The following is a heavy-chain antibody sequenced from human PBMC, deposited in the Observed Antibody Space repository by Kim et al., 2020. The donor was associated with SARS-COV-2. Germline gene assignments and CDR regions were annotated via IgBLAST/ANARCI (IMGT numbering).Heavy chain of an antibody. Sequence: SETLSLTCAVYGGSFSDYYWSWIRQPPGKGLEWIGEINHSGSTNYNPSLKSRLTISVDTSKSQFSLKLTSVTAADTAVYYCGSEYYFGSGSYNYWGQG. CDR3: GSEYYFGSGSYNY. V-gene: IGHV4-34*01. CDR1: GGSFSDYY. D-gene: IGHD3-10*01. J-gene: IGHJ4*02. CDR2: INHSGST.